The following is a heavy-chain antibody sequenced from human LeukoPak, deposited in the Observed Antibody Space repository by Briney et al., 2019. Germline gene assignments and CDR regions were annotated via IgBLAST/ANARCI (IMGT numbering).Heavy chain of an antibody. V-gene: IGHV3-33*01. J-gene: IGHJ4*02. CDR3: ARDPGTTQFDY. Sequence: GGSLRLSCAASGFTFGSYGMHWVRQAPGKGLEWVAVIWYDGSNKYYADSVKGRFTISRDNSKNTLYLQMNSLRAEDTAVYYCARDPGTTQFDYWGQGTLVTVSS. CDR1: GFTFGSYG. CDR2: IWYDGSNK. D-gene: IGHD1-7*01.